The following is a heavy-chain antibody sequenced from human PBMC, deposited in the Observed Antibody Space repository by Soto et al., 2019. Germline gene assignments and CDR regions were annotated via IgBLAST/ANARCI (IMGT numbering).Heavy chain of an antibody. Sequence: SETLSLTCGVSGGTVASSHWWSWVRQPPGKGLEWIGYVHYSGATNSNPSLKSRVTISADTSKNQFSLKVVSVTPSDTAVYFCARDLSGGSSWYEFDSWGPGTLVTVS. V-gene: IGHV4-4*02. CDR1: GGTVASSHW. D-gene: IGHD6-13*01. CDR2: VHYSGAT. CDR3: ARDLSGGSSWYEFDS. J-gene: IGHJ4*02.